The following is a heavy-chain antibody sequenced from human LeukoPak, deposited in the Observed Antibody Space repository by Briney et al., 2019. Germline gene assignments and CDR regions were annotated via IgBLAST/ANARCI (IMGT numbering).Heavy chain of an antibody. J-gene: IGHJ4*02. CDR2: TYYRSKWYT. D-gene: IGHD7-27*01. Sequence: SPTLSLTFVISGDSFSNYSAAWEWIRQSPSRGLEWLGRTYYRSKWYTDYALSVKSLITVSPDTSKNQFSLQLNSVTPEDTAVYYCARSLRGIYLGALDYWGQGTLVTASS. V-gene: IGHV6-1*01. CDR1: GDSFSNYSAA. CDR3: ARSLRGIYLGALDY.